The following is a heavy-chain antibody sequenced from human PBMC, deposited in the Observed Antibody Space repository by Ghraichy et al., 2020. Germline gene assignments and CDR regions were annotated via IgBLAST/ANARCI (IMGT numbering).Heavy chain of an antibody. V-gene: IGHV3-7*03. CDR3: ARENGYYGDYLDY. CDR1: GFTFSSYW. Sequence: GESLNISCAASGFTFSSYWVTWVRHAPGKGLEWVANINQDESEKYYVDSVKGRFTISRDYAENSVYLQMNSLRAEDTAIYYCARENGYYGDYLDYWGQGTLVTVSS. J-gene: IGHJ4*02. CDR2: INQDESEK. D-gene: IGHD4-17*01.